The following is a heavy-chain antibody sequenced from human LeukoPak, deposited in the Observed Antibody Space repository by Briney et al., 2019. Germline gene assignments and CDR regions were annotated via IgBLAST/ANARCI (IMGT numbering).Heavy chain of an antibody. D-gene: IGHD2-2*01. Sequence: ASVKVSCKASGYTFTGYHMHWVRQAPGQGLEWMGRINPNSGDTNSAQNSQGRVTMTRDTSISTAYMELSRLRSDDTAVYYCARDYCSSTSCLFDYWGQGTLVTVSS. V-gene: IGHV1-2*06. CDR3: ARDYCSSTSCLFDY. CDR1: GYTFTGYH. CDR2: INPNSGDT. J-gene: IGHJ4*02.